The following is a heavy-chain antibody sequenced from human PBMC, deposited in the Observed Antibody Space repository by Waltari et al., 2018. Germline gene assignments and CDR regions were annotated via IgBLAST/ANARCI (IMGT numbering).Heavy chain of an antibody. V-gene: IGHV4-34*01. Sequence: QVQLQQWGAGLLKPSETLSLTCAVYGGSFSGYYWSWIRQPPGKGLEWIGEINHSGSTNSNPSLKSRVTISVDTSKNQFSLKLSSVTAADTAVYYCARGDCSGGSCYSFESNWGQGTLVTVSS. CDR1: GGSFSGYY. CDR2: INHSGST. J-gene: IGHJ4*02. CDR3: ARGDCSGGSCYSFESN. D-gene: IGHD2-15*01.